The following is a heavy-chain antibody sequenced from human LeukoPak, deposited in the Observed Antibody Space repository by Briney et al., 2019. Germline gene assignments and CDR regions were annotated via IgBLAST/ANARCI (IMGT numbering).Heavy chain of an antibody. CDR1: GFTFSSYL. CDR2: LKQDGSEK. CDR3: ARMMASIPRGVPDY. Sequence: GGSLRLSCTSSGFTFSSYLMTWVRQAPGKGLEWVANLKQDGSEKYYVDSVKGRFTISRDNAKSSLYLQMDSLRAEDTAVYYCARMMASIPRGVPDYWGQGTLVTVSS. V-gene: IGHV3-7*01. D-gene: IGHD5-24*01. J-gene: IGHJ4*02.